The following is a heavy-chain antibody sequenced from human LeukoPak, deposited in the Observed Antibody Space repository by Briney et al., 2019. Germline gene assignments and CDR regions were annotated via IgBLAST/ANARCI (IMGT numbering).Heavy chain of an antibody. CDR3: ARDVVRGFDP. CDR2: IKQDETEK. D-gene: IGHD3-10*01. J-gene: IGHJ5*02. Sequence: PGGSLRLSCAASGFTFSTYWMSWLRQPPGRGLEWVANIKQDETEKYYVDSVKGPFTISRDNAKNSLYLQMNSLRVEDTTIYFCARDVVRGFDPWGQGTLVTVSS. CDR1: GFTFSTYW. V-gene: IGHV3-7*01.